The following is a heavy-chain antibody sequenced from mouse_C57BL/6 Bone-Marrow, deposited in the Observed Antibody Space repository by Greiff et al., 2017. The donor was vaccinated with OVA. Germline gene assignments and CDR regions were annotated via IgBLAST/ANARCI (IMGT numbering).Heavy chain of an antibody. D-gene: IGHD2-3*01. CDR1: GYAFTNYL. CDR3: AMARQSYDGYVY. J-gene: IGHJ2*01. V-gene: IGHV1-54*01. Sequence: VKVVESGAELVRPGTSVKVSCKASGYAFTNYLMEWVQQRPGQGLEWIGVINPGSGGTNYNEKFKGKATLTVDKSSSTAYMQLSSLTSEDSAVYFCAMARQSYDGYVYWGRGTTLTVSS. CDR2: INPGSGGT.